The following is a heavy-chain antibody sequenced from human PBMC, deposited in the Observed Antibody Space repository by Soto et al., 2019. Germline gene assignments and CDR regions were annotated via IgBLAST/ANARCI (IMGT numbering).Heavy chain of an antibody. CDR1: GGSISSSSYY. D-gene: IGHD1-26*01. V-gene: IGHV4-39*01. CDR3: ARLTRAKNFNVLDHYYYYYMVC. J-gene: IGHJ6*03. Sequence: TLSLTCNVSGGSISSSSYYWGWIRQPPGKGLEWIGSIYYSGSTYYNPSLKSRVTISVDTSKNQFSLKLSSVTAADTAVYYCARLTRAKNFNVLDHYYYYYMVCRGKGTTVTVSS. CDR2: IYYSGST.